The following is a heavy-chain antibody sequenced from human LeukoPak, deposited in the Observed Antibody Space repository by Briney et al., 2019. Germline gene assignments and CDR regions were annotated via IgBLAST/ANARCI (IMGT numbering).Heavy chain of an antibody. Sequence: SETLSLTCTVSGGSISSYYWSWIRQPPAKGLEWIGEINHSGSSNYNPSLKSRVTISVDTSKNQFSLKLSSVTTADTAVYYCARGDGSGSRHPDTVDYWGQGTLVTVSS. D-gene: IGHD3-10*01. J-gene: IGHJ4*02. V-gene: IGHV4-34*01. CDR1: GGSISSYY. CDR3: ARGDGSGSRHPDTVDY. CDR2: INHSGSS.